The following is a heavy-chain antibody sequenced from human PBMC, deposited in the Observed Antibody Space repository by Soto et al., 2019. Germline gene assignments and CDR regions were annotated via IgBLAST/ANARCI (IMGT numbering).Heavy chain of an antibody. CDR3: ARDLTGDAFDI. Sequence: PGGSLRLSCAASGFTFSSYGMHWVRQAPGKGLEWVAVISYDGSNKYYADSVKGRFTISRDNSKNTLYLQMNSLRAEDTAVYYCARDLTGDAFDIWGQGTMVTVSS. CDR2: ISYDGSNK. CDR1: GFTFSSYG. D-gene: IGHD7-27*01. J-gene: IGHJ3*02. V-gene: IGHV3-30*03.